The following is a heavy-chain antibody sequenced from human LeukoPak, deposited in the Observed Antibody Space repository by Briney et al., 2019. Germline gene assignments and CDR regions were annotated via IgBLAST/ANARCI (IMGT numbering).Heavy chain of an antibody. Sequence: PSETLSLTCTVSGGSISSGSYYWSWIRQPAGKGLEWIARIYTSGSTNYNPSLKSRVTMSVDTSKNQFSLKLSSVTAADTAVYYCARDRYCTSTSRHPDYFDYWGQGTLVTVSS. CDR1: GGSISSGSYY. CDR3: ARDRYCTSTSRHPDYFDY. V-gene: IGHV4-61*02. CDR2: IYTSGST. J-gene: IGHJ4*02. D-gene: IGHD2-2*01.